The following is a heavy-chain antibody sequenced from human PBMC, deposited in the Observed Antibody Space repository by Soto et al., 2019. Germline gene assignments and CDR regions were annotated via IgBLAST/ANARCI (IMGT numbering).Heavy chain of an antibody. D-gene: IGHD1-26*01. CDR1: GYSFPSQW. CDR2: IYPADSDT. J-gene: IGHJ5*02. Sequence: GESLKISCKGSGYSFPSQWIGWVRQTPGKGLEWMGSIYPADSDTRYSPSFQGQVIISADKSIRTAYLEWSSLKASDSAMYYCARRTGNHYEGGGFGWFDPWGQGTLVTVSS. V-gene: IGHV5-51*01. CDR3: ARRTGNHYEGGGFGWFDP.